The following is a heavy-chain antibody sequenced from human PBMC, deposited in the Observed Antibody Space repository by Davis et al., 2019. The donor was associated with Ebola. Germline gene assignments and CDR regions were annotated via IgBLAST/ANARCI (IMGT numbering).Heavy chain of an antibody. J-gene: IGHJ6*02. CDR1: GYTFTSYA. CDR2: INAGNGNT. D-gene: IGHD4-23*01. Sequence: ALVKVSCKASGYTFTSYAMHWVRQAPGQRLEWMGWINAGNGNTKYSQKFQGRVTITRDTSASTAYMELSSLRSEDTAVYYCARNYDGVDYYYGMDVWGQGTTVTVSS. CDR3: ARNYDGVDYYYGMDV. V-gene: IGHV1-3*01.